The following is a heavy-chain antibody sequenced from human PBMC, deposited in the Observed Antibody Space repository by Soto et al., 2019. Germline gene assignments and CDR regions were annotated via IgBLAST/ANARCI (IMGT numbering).Heavy chain of an antibody. J-gene: IGHJ4*02. CDR3: ARFRRNYFDY. D-gene: IGHD3-10*01. V-gene: IGHV4-59*01. Sequence: QVQLQESGPGLVKPSETLSLTCTVSGDSMSGFYWSWIRQTPGKGLEWIGYINYVGRTSYYSPSLQSRVTISLGSSKNQFSLILSSVTAADTAVYFCARFRRNYFDYWGQGTLVTVSS. CDR1: GDSMSGFY. CDR2: INYVGRTS.